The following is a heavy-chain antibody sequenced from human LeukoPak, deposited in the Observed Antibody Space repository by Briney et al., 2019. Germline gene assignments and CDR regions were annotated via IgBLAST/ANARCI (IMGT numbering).Heavy chain of an antibody. Sequence: ASVKVSCKVSGYTLTELSMHWVRQAPGKGLEWMGGFDPEDGETIYAQKFQGRVTMTEDTSTDTAYMELSSLRSEDTAVYYCATVRGLVVATGGAFDIWGQGTMVTVSS. D-gene: IGHD1-26*01. CDR3: ATVRGLVVATGGAFDI. J-gene: IGHJ3*02. CDR2: FDPEDGET. CDR1: GYTLTELS. V-gene: IGHV1-24*01.